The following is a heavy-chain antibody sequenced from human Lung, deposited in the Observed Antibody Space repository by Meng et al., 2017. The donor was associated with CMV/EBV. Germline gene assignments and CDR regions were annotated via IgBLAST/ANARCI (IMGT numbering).Heavy chain of an antibody. CDR3: ARDRGHTSYFYFYGMDV. V-gene: IGHV3-11*01. Sequence: GESXKISCAASGFIFSDYYMSWIRQAPGKGLEWVSYISTGGSAIFYADSVEGRFTISRDNAKNSLYLQMNSLRAEDTAVYYCARDRGHTSYFYFYGMDVWGQGTTVTVSS. D-gene: IGHD2-21*01. CDR2: ISTGGSAI. CDR1: GFIFSDYY. J-gene: IGHJ6*02.